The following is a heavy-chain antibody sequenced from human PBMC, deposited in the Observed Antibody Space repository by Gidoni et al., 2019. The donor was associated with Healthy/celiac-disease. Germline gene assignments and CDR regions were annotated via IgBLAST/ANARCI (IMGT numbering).Heavy chain of an antibody. CDR1: GGPCTSYA. D-gene: IGHD3-3*01. CDR3: ASSYPFGVVIVSMDV. Sequence: QVQLVQSGAEVKKPGSSVKVSCKASGGPCTSYAISWVRQAPGQGLGWMGGVIPIFGTANYAQKFQGRVTITADESTSTAYMELSSLRSEDTAVYYCASSYPFGVVIVSMDVWGQGTTVTVSS. V-gene: IGHV1-69*01. CDR2: VIPIFGTA. J-gene: IGHJ6*02.